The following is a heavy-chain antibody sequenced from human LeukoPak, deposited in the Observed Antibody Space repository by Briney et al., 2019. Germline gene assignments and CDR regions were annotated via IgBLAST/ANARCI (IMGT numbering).Heavy chain of an antibody. V-gene: IGHV3-23*01. CDR2: ITDSSTST. CDR1: GFTFNNYV. Sequence: PGGSLRLSCAASGFTFNNYVMNWVRQAPGKGLEWVSAITDSSTSTYYADSEKGRFTISRHNSKNTLYLQMNSLRAEDTAVYYCAKGSSSSRPYYFDYWGQGTLVTVSS. D-gene: IGHD6-13*01. CDR3: AKGSSSSRPYYFDY. J-gene: IGHJ4*02.